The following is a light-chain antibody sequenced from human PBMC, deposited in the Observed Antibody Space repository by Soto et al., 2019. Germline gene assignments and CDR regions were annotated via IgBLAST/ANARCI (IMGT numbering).Light chain of an antibody. CDR2: HDS. CDR3: QVWDGSSDGV. CDR1: NIGGKS. Sequence: SYELTQPPSVSVAPGKTARISCGGNNIGGKSVHWYQQRPGQAPVLVISHDSDRPSGIPERFSGSNSGNTATLTISRVEAGDEADYYCQVWDGSSDGVFGGGTKVTVL. V-gene: IGLV3-21*01. J-gene: IGLJ3*02.